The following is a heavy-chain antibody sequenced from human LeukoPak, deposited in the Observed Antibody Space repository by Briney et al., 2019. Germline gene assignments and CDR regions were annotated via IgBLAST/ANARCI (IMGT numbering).Heavy chain of an antibody. CDR2: IWYDGSKK. V-gene: IGHV3-33*01. CDR1: GFTFSSYG. J-gene: IGHJ4*02. D-gene: IGHD3-22*01. Sequence: GGSLRLSCAASGFTFSSYGMHWVRQAPGKGLEWVAVIWYDGSKKYYADSVKGRFTISRDNSKNTLYLQMNSLRAEDTAVYYCARNYYDSSGYYYYDYWGQGTLVTVSS. CDR3: ARNYYDSSGYYYYDY.